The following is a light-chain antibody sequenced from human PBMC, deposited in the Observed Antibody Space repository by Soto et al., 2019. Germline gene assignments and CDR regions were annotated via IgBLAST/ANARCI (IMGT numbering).Light chain of an antibody. V-gene: IGKV1-39*01. CDR2: GAS. J-gene: IGKJ4*01. CDR3: QQSYISPLS. Sequence: DIQMTQSPPSLSASVGDRVTITCRASQSISTYLNWYQQKPGKAPTLLIFGASKLQSGVSLRFGGSVSVTDFTLTITNLQPEDSATYYGQQSYISPLSFGGGTKVEI. CDR1: QSISTY.